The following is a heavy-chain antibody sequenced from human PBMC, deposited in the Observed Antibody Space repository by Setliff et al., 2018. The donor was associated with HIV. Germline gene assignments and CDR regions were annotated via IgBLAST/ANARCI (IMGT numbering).Heavy chain of an antibody. D-gene: IGHD2-21*02. V-gene: IGHV1-46*01. CDR2: ITPRTGST. Sequence: GASVKVSCKASGYTFTSYYIHWVRRAPGQGLEWMGVITPRTGSTTYAQKFQGRVTMTRDTSTSTVYMQLSSLRSEDTAVYYCARDCGGDYSCSYYYGMDVWGHGTTVTVSS. CDR3: ARDCGGDYSCSYYYGMDV. J-gene: IGHJ6*02. CDR1: GYTFTSYY.